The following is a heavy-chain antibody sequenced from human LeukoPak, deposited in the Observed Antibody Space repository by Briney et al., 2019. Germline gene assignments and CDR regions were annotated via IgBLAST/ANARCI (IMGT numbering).Heavy chain of an antibody. CDR1: GYTFTSYY. D-gene: IGHD4/OR15-4a*01. V-gene: IGHV1-46*01. Sequence: ASVKVSCKASGYTFTSYYMHWVRQAPGQGPEWMGIINPSGGSTSYAQKFQGRVTMTRDTSISTAYMDLSSLTSDDTAVYYCARSNYGGQGAGDNWFDPWGQGTLVTVSS. CDR2: INPSGGST. CDR3: ARSNYGGQGAGDNWFDP. J-gene: IGHJ5*02.